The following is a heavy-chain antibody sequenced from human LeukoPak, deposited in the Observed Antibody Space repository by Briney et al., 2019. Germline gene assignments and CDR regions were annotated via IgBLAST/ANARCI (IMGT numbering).Heavy chain of an antibody. CDR3: AKRGSALRYFDF. J-gene: IGHJ4*02. V-gene: IGHV3-23*01. CDR2: ISTGGAGT. CDR1: GFTFSNYA. Sequence: GGSLSLSCAASGFTFSNYAMSWVRQAPGKGLEWISAISTGGAGTYYADSVKGRFTISRDNSQNTLYLQMNSLRAEDTAIYYCAKRGSALRYFDFWGQGTLVTVSS. D-gene: IGHD3-9*01.